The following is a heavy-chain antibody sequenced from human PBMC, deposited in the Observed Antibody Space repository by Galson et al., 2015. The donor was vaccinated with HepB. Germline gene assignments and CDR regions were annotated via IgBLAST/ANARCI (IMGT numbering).Heavy chain of an antibody. V-gene: IGHV3-48*02. CDR1: GFTFSAYA. CDR3: ARDGVVGAPVDY. J-gene: IGHJ4*02. Sequence: SGFTFSAYAMIWVRQAPGKGLEWVSYINVGSTTMYYADSVKGRFIISRDNAKNLLYLQMNSLRDADTAVYYCARDGVVGAPVDYWGRGTLVTVSS. CDR2: INVGSTTM. D-gene: IGHD1-26*01.